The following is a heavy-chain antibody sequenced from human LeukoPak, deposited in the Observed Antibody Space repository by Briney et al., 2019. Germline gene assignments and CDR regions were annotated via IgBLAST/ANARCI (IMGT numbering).Heavy chain of an antibody. J-gene: IGHJ3*02. CDR1: GYTFTSYD. CDR2: MNPNSGNT. V-gene: IGHV1-8*01. D-gene: IGHD3-3*01. Sequence: ASVKVSCKASGYTFTSYDINWVRQATGQGLEWMGWMNPNSGNTGYAQKFQGRVTMTRNTSISTAYMELSSLRSEDTAVYYCARGDRITIFGVVISHRDAFDIWGQGTVVTVSS. CDR3: ARGDRITIFGVVISHRDAFDI.